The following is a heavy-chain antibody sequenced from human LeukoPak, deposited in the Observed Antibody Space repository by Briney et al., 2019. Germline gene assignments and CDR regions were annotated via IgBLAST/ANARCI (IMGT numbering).Heavy chain of an antibody. CDR3: ARQLTPRDAFDI. CDR2: IYYSGST. J-gene: IGHJ3*02. CDR1: GGSISSYY. D-gene: IGHD3-9*01. Sequence: SETLSLTCTVSGGSISSYYWSWIRQPPGKGLEWIGYIYYSGSTNYNPSIKSRVTISVDTSKNQFSLKLSSVTAADTAVYYCARQLTPRDAFDIWGQGTMVTVSS. V-gene: IGHV4-59*08.